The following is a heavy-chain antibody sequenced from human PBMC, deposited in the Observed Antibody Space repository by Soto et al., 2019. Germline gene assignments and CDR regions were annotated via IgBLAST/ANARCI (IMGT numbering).Heavy chain of an antibody. V-gene: IGHV4-59*04. CDR3: ARHGERTIRSLNWFDP. CDR2: IYYSGST. D-gene: IGHD4-17*01. Sequence: PSETLSLTCTVSGGSIGTYYWSWIRQPPGKGLEWIGYIYYSGSTYYNPSLRSRVTISVDTSKNQFSLKLSSVTAADTAMYYCARHGERTIRSLNWFDPWGQGTLVTVSS. CDR1: GGSIGTYY. J-gene: IGHJ5*02.